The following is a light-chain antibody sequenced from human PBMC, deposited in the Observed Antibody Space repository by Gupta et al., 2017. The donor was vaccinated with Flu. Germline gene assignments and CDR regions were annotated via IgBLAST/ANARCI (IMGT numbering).Light chain of an antibody. Sequence: EKVMTRSPATLSVSPGERVTLSCRASQSVNSNLAWYQQKPGQAPRLLIYDATTRATGIPARFSGSGSGTEFTLTISSLQSEDFAVYYCQQYNEGPPEITFGPGTKLDIK. CDR1: QSVNSN. CDR3: QQYNEGPPEIT. J-gene: IGKJ3*01. CDR2: DAT. V-gene: IGKV3-15*01.